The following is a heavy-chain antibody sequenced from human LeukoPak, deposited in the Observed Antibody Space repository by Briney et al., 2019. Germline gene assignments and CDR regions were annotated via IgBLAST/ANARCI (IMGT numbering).Heavy chain of an antibody. CDR1: GFTFSSYW. CDR2: ISRDGRTT. V-gene: IGHV3-74*01. CDR3: ARDDQTTSYYFDY. J-gene: IGHJ4*02. D-gene: IGHD4-17*01. Sequence: GGSLRLSCAASGFTFSSYWLHWVRPAPGKGLVWVSRISRDGRTTTYAGSVKGRFTISRDNAKNTLYLQMNSLRAEDTAVYYCARDDQTTSYYFDYWGQGTLATVSS.